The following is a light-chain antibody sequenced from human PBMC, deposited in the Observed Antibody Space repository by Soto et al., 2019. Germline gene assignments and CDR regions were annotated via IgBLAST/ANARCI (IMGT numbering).Light chain of an antibody. V-gene: IGKV3-15*01. Sequence: EIVMTQSPAALSVSPGERVILSCRASQSVGSKLAWYQHKPGQAPRLLIHGASTRATGIPARFSGSGSGTDFTLTISRLEPEDFAVYYCQQYGSSPQTFGQGTKVDIK. CDR1: QSVGSK. CDR2: GAS. J-gene: IGKJ1*01. CDR3: QQYGSSPQT.